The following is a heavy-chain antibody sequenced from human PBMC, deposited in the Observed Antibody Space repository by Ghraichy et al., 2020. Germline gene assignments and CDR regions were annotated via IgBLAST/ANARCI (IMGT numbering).Heavy chain of an antibody. Sequence: SETLSLTCTVSGYSISSGYYWGWIRQPPGKGLEWIGSIYHSGSTYYNPSLKSRVTISVDTSKNQFSLKLSSVTAADTAVYYCARDRSIAVGLSDYWGQGTLVTVSS. D-gene: IGHD6-19*01. CDR3: ARDRSIAVGLSDY. V-gene: IGHV4-38-2*02. CDR1: GYSISSGYY. CDR2: IYHSGST. J-gene: IGHJ4*02.